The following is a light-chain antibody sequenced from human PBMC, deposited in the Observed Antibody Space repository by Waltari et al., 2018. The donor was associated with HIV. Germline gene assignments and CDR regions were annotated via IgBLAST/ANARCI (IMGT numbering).Light chain of an antibody. CDR1: HDIKTH. J-gene: IGKJ1*01. V-gene: IGKV1-33*01. CDR3: QQSHTLWT. Sequence: DIKMTQSPVSLSTYVRDIVTVTCQASHDIKTHVNWYHQTPGKAPRVGIYDASNLETGVPPRFSGGGSGTDFSLTITNLQPEDIGTYYCQQSHTLWTFGQWTTVDI. CDR2: DAS.